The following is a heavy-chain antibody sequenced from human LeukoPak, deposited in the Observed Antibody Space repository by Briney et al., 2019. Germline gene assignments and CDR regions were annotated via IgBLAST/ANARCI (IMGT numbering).Heavy chain of an antibody. V-gene: IGHV4-59*01. CDR3: VRDLDSSGWYGY. CDR1: GGSISSYY. CDR2: IYYSGST. J-gene: IGHJ4*02. Sequence: KPSETLSLTCTVSGGSISSYYWSWIRQPPGKGLVWIGYIYYSGSTNYNPSLKSRVTISVDTSKNQFSLKLSSVTAADTAVYSCVRDLDSSGWYGYWGQGTLVTVSS. D-gene: IGHD6-19*01.